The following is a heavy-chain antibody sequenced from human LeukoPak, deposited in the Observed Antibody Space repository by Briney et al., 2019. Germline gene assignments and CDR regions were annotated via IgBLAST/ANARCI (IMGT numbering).Heavy chain of an antibody. CDR1: GGSISSSSYY. CDR3: ARDSGDGYQEQGEQLLYYYYGMDV. CDR2: IYYSGST. V-gene: IGHV4-39*07. J-gene: IGHJ6*02. D-gene: IGHD6-13*01. Sequence: SETLSLTRTVSGGSISSSSYYWGWIRQPPGKGLEWIGSIYYSGSTYYNPSLKSRVTISVDTSKNQFSLKLSSVTAADTAVYYCARDSGDGYQEQGEQLLYYYYGMDVWGQGTTVTVSS.